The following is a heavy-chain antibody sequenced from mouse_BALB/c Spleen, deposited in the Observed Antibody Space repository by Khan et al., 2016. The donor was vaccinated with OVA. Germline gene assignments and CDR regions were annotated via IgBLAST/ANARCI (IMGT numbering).Heavy chain of an antibody. CDR1: GYSITSDYA. Sequence: EVKLEESGPGLVKPSQSLSLTCTVTGYSITSDYAWNWIRQLPGNKLEWMGYISYSGSTNYNPSLKSRISITRDTSKNQFFLQLNSVNTEDTATYYCARDGSRYNYAMDYWGQGSSVTVSS. D-gene: IGHD2-3*01. CDR3: ARDGSRYNYAMDY. CDR2: ISYSGST. V-gene: IGHV3-2*02. J-gene: IGHJ4*01.